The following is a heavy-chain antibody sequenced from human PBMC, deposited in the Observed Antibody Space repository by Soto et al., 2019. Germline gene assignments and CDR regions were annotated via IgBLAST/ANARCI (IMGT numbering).Heavy chain of an antibody. CDR3: ARAAIVVVPAAIEPYYYYGLDV. CDR1: GGSFSDYF. J-gene: IGHJ6*04. V-gene: IGHV4-34*02. D-gene: IGHD2-2*01. Sequence: QVQLQQWGAGLLKPSETLSLTCAVYGGSFSDYFWSWIRQSPGKGLEWIGEINHIGSSNYNPSLKSRVTISVDTSKNQWSLKLSSVTAADTAVYYCARAAIVVVPAAIEPYYYYGLDVWGEGTTVTVSS. CDR2: INHIGSS.